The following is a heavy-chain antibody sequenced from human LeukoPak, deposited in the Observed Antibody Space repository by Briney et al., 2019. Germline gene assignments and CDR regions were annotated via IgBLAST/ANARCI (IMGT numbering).Heavy chain of an antibody. J-gene: IGHJ3*02. V-gene: IGHV1-69*13. Sequence: SVRLFCKASGRTFNIYAISWVRHPPGQGLEWMGGIIPLFVAANYTQKLQGRVSITAGESTSTAYMELSSLRSENTAVYYCARDNVAGKTDAFDISGQGTMVTVSS. CDR2: IIPLFVAA. CDR3: ARDNVAGKTDAFDI. CDR1: GRTFNIYA. D-gene: IGHD6-19*01.